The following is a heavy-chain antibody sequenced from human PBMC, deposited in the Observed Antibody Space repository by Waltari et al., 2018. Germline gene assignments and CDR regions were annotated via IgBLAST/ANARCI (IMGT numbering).Heavy chain of an antibody. CDR2: ISSSRSYI. V-gene: IGHV3-21*01. CDR3: ARGPFLYGHEPVC. D-gene: IGHD3-10*01. J-gene: IGHJ4*02. CDR1: GFTFSSYR. Sequence: EVQLVESGGGLVKPGGSLRLSCAASGFTFSSYRMTWVRQAPGKGLEWVSSISSSRSYIYYADSVKGRFTISRDNAKNSLYLQMNSLRAEDTAVYYCARGPFLYGHEPVCWGQGTLVTVSS.